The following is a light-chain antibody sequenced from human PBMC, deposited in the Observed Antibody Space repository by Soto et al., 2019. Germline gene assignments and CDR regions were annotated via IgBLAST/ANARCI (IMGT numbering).Light chain of an antibody. Sequence: QSALTQPPSASGSPGQSVSISCTGTSSDVGGYNYVSWYQHHPGKAPQLMIYEVNKRPSGVPDRFSGSKSGNTASLTVSGLQAEDEADYYCSSYAGSNVVFGGGTKLTVL. CDR3: SSYAGSNVV. J-gene: IGLJ2*01. CDR1: SSDVGGYNY. CDR2: EVN. V-gene: IGLV2-8*01.